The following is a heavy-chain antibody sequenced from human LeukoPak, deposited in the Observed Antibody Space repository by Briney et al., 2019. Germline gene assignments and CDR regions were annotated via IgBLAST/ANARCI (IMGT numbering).Heavy chain of an antibody. CDR1: GFTVSSNY. V-gene: IGHV3-53*01. J-gene: IGHJ4*02. D-gene: IGHD2-21*02. Sequence: GGSLSLSCAASGFTVSSNYMSWVRQAPGKGREWVSVIYSGGSTYYAYSVKGRFAISRDKSKNTLYLQMNSLRAEDTAVYYCAAVVTATFFDYWGQGTLVTVSS. CDR3: AAVVTATFFDY. CDR2: IYSGGST.